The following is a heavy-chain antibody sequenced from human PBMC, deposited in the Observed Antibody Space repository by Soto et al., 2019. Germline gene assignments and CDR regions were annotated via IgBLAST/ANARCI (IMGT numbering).Heavy chain of an antibody. CDR1: GYTFTSYG. D-gene: IGHD3-9*01. CDR2: ISAYNGNT. V-gene: IGHV1-18*04. J-gene: IGHJ4*02. Sequence: ASVKVSCKASGYTFTSYGISWLRQAPGQGLEGMGWISAYNGNTNYAQKLQGRVTMTTDTSTSTAYMELRSLRSDDTAVYFCARSAPRILRYFDWLNPLDYGGQGTLVTVTS. CDR3: ARSAPRILRYFDWLNPLDY.